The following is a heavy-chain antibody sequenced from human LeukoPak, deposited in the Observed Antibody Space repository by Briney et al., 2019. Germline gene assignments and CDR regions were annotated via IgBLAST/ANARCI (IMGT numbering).Heavy chain of an antibody. CDR2: IKTNTGDP. Sequence: GASVKVSCKASGYTFTSYAMNWVRQAPGQGLEWMGWIKTNTGDPTYAQGFTGRFVFSLDTSVSTAYLQISSLKAEDTAVHYCANWVDRITMNWGQGTMVTVSS. V-gene: IGHV7-4-1*02. CDR1: GYTFTSYA. CDR3: ANWVDRITMN. D-gene: IGHD3-22*01. J-gene: IGHJ3*01.